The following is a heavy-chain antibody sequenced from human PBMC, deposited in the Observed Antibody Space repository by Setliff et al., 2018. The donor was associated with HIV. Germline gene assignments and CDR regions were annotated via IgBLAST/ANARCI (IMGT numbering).Heavy chain of an antibody. J-gene: IGHJ4*02. CDR3: AGSWSGYPLSFGY. Sequence: SETLSLTCTVSGGSISSGSYYWSWIRQPAGKGLEWIWRIYTSGSTNYNPSLKSRVTISVDTSKNQFSLKLSSVTAADTAVYYCAGSWSGYPLSFGYWGQGTLVTVSS. D-gene: IGHD3-3*01. CDR1: GGSISSGSYY. CDR2: IYTSGST. V-gene: IGHV4-61*02.